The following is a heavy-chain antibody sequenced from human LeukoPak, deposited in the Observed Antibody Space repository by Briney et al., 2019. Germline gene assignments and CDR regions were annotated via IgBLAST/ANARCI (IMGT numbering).Heavy chain of an antibody. CDR1: GVSFSSFA. V-gene: IGHV1-69*04. CDR3: ARSAVTGHFDL. D-gene: IGHD6-19*01. J-gene: IGHJ4*02. CDR2: IIPPLDIT. Sequence: SVKVSCKASGVSFSSFAVSWVRQAPGQGFEWMGRIIPPLDITNYAQKFQGGVTITTDKSATTVYMELSSLKSEDTAVYYCARSAVTGHFDLWGQGTLVTVSS.